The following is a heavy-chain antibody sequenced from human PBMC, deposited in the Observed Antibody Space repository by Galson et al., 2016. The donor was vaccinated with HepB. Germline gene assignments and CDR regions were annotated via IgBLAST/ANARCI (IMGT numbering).Heavy chain of an antibody. Sequence: SVKVSCKGSGYSFISYGISWVRQAPGQGPEWMGWISGDNVNTKTARKFQGRLTMTTDTSTNTAYMELRTLRSDDTALYYCARDARDHYDYEGYYYVLCDHSGQGTLVTVSS. CDR2: ISGDNVNT. J-gene: IGHJ4*02. D-gene: IGHD3-22*01. V-gene: IGHV1-18*01. CDR3: ARDARDHYDYEGYYYVLCDH. CDR1: GYSFISYG.